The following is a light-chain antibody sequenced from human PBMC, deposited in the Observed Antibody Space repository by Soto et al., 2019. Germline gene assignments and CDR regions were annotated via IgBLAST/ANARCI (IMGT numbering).Light chain of an antibody. J-gene: IGLJ2*01. Sequence: QSVLTQPPSASGTPGQSVTISGFGSSSNIGSNTVSWYQQLPGTAPKVLIYFNNQRPSGVPDRFSGSKSGTSASLAISGLHSEDEADDFWAAWDDSLNGRVFGGGTKLTVL. CDR2: FNN. V-gene: IGLV1-44*01. CDR3: AAWDDSLNGRV. CDR1: SSNIGSNT.